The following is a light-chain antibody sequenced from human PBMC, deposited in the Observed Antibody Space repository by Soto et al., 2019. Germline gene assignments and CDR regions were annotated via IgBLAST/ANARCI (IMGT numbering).Light chain of an antibody. V-gene: IGKV3-15*01. CDR1: QSVSSN. CDR3: QQYDQWPQT. J-gene: IGKJ2*01. CDR2: GAS. Sequence: EIVMTQSPGTLSVSPGERATLSCRASQSVSSNLVWYQQKPGQAPRLLIHGASARATGLPARFSGSGSGTEFTLTISSLQSEDFAVYYCQQYDQWPQTFGQGTKLEIK.